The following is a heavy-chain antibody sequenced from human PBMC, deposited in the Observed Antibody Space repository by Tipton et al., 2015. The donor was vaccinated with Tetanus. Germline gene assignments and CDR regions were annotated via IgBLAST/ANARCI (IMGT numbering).Heavy chain of an antibody. CDR1: GGSIRSGGLY. V-gene: IGHV4-31*03. CDR2: IYYTGNT. J-gene: IGHJ4*02. CDR3: ARRSVSARFDD. Sequence: LRLSCTVSGGSIRSGGLYWSWIRQHPVKGLEWIGYIYYTGNTYYNPSLKSRVTISVDTSKNQFSLKLSSVTAADTAVYYCARRSVSARFDDWGQGTLVTVSS. D-gene: IGHD6-6*01.